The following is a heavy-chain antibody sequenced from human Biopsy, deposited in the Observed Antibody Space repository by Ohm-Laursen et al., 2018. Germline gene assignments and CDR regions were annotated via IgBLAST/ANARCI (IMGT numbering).Heavy chain of an antibody. V-gene: IGHV1-46*02. CDR1: GGTFNNYG. CDR3: ARDETGSSVFGPYYYGMDV. Sequence: ASVKVSCKASGGTFNNYGITWVRQAPGQGLEWVGIINPTGGTTSYAEKFQGRVTLTRDTSTGTVYLELNSLIYEDTALYYCARDETGSSVFGPYYYGMDVWGQGTTVTVSS. CDR2: INPTGGTT. D-gene: IGHD3-9*01. J-gene: IGHJ6*02.